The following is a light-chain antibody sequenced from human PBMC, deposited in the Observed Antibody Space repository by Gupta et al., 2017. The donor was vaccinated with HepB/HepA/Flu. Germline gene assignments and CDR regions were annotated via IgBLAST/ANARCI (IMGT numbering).Light chain of an antibody. V-gene: IGLV2-8*01. Sequence: QSALTQPPSASGSPGQSVIISCTGTSSDVGGYKYVSWYQQYPGKAPKLMIYEVAKRPPGVPDRFSGSKSGNTASLTVSGLQTEDEADYYCSSYAGSNNPWVFGGGTKLTVL. J-gene: IGLJ3*02. CDR1: SSDVGGYKY. CDR2: EVA. CDR3: SSYAGSNNPWV.